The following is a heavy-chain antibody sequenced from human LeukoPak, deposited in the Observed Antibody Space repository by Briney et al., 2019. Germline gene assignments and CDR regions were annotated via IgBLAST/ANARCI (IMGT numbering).Heavy chain of an antibody. D-gene: IGHD1-14*01. Sequence: PGGSLRLSCAASGFTFSSFAISWVRQAPGRGLEWVSGISDCGVDTYYADSVKGRFAISRDNSKNTLYLQMNTLRAEDTGVYYCAKDGRPLDPYFYYGMDVWGQGTTVTVSS. V-gene: IGHV3-23*01. CDR3: AKDGRPLDPYFYYGMDV. J-gene: IGHJ6*02. CDR2: ISDCGVDT. CDR1: GFTFSSFA.